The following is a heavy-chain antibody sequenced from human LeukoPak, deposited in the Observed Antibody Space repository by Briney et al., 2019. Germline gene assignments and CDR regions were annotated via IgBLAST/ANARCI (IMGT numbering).Heavy chain of an antibody. V-gene: IGHV3-49*03. J-gene: IGHJ6*03. CDR1: GFTFSNAW. Sequence: PGGSLRLSCAASGFTFSNAWMSWFRQAPGKGLEWVGFIRSKAYGGTTEYAASVKGRFTISRDDSKSIAYLQMNSLKTEDTAVYYCTRVGDSSGYSLYYYYYYYMDVWGKGTTVTVSS. CDR3: TRVGDSSGYSLYYYYYYYMDV. D-gene: IGHD3-22*01. CDR2: IRSKAYGGTT.